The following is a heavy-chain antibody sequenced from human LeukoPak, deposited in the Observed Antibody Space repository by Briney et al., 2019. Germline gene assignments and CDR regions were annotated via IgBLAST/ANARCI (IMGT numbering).Heavy chain of an antibody. CDR1: GYTLTELS. D-gene: IGHD3-16*01. Sequence: ASVKVSCKVSGYTLTELSMHWVRQAPGKGVEWMGGFDPEDGETIYAQKFQGRVTMTEDTSTDTAYMELSSLRSEDTAVYYCATEQGDNNWFDPWGQGTLVTVSS. V-gene: IGHV1-24*01. CDR3: ATEQGDNNWFDP. J-gene: IGHJ5*02. CDR2: FDPEDGET.